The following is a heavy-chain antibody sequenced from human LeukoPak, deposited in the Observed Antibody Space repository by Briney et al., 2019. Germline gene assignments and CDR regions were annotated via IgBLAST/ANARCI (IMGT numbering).Heavy chain of an antibody. CDR2: ISPSGGGT. D-gene: IGHD4-17*01. CDR1: GHTINSYY. CDR3: ARDSRTTVTTNHYYFDY. Sequence: ASVKVSCKASGHTINSYYMHWVRQAPGQGLEWIGIISPSGGGTSYARKFQGRVTMTRDTSTSTVYMELSSLRSEDTAVYYCARDSRTTVTTNHYYFDYWGQGTLVTVSS. V-gene: IGHV1-46*02. J-gene: IGHJ4*02.